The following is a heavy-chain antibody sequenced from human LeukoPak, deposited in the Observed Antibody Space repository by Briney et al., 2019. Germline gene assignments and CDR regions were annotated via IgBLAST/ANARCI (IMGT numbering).Heavy chain of an antibody. J-gene: IGHJ3*02. CDR3: ARDHRGARLAFDI. Sequence: SETLSLTCTVSGGSISSGSYYWSWIRQPAGKGLEWIGRIYTTETTNYNPSLKSRITMSVDTSKNQFSLKLSSVTAADAAVYYCARDHRGARLAFDIWGQGTMVTVSS. CDR2: IYTTETT. V-gene: IGHV4-61*02. CDR1: GGSISSGSYY. D-gene: IGHD3-10*01.